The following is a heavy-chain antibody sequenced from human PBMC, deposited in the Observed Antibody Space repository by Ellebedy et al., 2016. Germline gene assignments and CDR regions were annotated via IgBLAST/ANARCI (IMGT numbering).Heavy chain of an antibody. CDR3: VRSVFGETGYFQH. D-gene: IGHD3-10*02. CDR1: GFTFGNYA. CDR2: MSGSGGST. Sequence: GGSLRLXCAASGFTFGNYAMNWVRQAPGKGLEWVSGMSGSGGSTHYADSVKGRFTISRDNSKNMLYLQMNSLRAEDTAVYYCVRSVFGETGYFQHWGQGTLVTVSS. V-gene: IGHV3-23*01. J-gene: IGHJ1*01.